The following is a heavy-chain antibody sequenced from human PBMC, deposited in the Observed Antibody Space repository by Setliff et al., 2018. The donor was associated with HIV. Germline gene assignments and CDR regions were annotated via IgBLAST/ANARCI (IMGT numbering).Heavy chain of an antibody. CDR1: GYSFTNYD. D-gene: IGHD2-8*01. Sequence: GASVKVSCKASGYSFTNYDIHWVRQAAGQGLEWMGWMNPNTGDTGYAPKVQGRVSMTRDTSISTAYMALSSLRSEDTAVYYCARPYTVWVYGMDVWGQGTTVTVSS. CDR2: MNPNTGDT. CDR3: ARPYTVWVYGMDV. V-gene: IGHV1-8*02. J-gene: IGHJ6*02.